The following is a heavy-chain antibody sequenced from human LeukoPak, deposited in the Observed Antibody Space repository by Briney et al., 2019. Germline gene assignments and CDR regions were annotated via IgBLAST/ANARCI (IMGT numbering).Heavy chain of an antibody. CDR2: ISYDGSNK. J-gene: IGHJ4*02. Sequence: GGSLRLSCGASGFSFSGYGMHWVRQAPGKGLEWVAVISYDGSNKYYADSVKGRFTISRDNSKNTLYLQMNSLRAEDTAVYYCARDRYWVAHFDYWGQGTLVTVSS. CDR3: ARDRYWVAHFDY. CDR1: GFSFSGYG. V-gene: IGHV3-30*19. D-gene: IGHD2-8*02.